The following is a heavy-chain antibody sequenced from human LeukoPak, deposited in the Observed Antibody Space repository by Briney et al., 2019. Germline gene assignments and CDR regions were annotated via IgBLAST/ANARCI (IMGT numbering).Heavy chain of an antibody. J-gene: IGHJ3*02. V-gene: IGHV4-30-4*07. CDR1: GGSISSGGYS. CDR3: ARGFYDSSGYNDAFDI. D-gene: IGHD3-22*01. CDR2: IYTSGST. Sequence: SQTLSLTCAVSGGSISSGGYSWSWIRQPPGKGLEWIGYIYTSGSTNYNPSLKSRVTISVDTSKNQFSLKLSSVTAADTAVYYCARGFYDSSGYNDAFDIWGQGTMVTVSS.